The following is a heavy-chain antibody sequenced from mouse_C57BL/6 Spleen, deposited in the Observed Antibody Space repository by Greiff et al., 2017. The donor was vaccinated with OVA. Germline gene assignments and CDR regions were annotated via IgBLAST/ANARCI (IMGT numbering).Heavy chain of an antibody. D-gene: IGHD2-4*01. CDR3: ARDYDYYFDY. CDR1: GYIFTSYG. Sequence: VQRVESGAELARPGASVKLSCKASGYIFTSYGISWVKQRTGQGLEWIGEIYPRSGNTYYNEKFKGKATLTADKSSSTAYMELRSLTSEDSAVYFCARDYDYYFDYWGQGTTLTVSS. J-gene: IGHJ2*01. V-gene: IGHV1-81*01. CDR2: IYPRSGNT.